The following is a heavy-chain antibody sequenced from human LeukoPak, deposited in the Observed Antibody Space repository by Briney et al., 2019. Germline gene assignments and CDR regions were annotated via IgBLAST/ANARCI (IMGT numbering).Heavy chain of an antibody. D-gene: IGHD1-1*01. CDR1: GFTFSSYS. Sequence: GGSLRLSCAASGFTFSSYSMNWVRQAPGKGLEWVSSISSSSYIYYADSVKGRFTISRDNAKNSLYLQMNSLRAEDTALYYCARLRTTGTFDYWGQGTLVTVSS. CDR3: ARLRTTGTFDY. J-gene: IGHJ4*02. CDR2: ISSSSYI. V-gene: IGHV3-21*01.